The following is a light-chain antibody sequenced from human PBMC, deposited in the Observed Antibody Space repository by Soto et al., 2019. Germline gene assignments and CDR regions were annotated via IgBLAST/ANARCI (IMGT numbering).Light chain of an antibody. V-gene: IGLV1-40*01. Sequence: QAVVTQPPSVSGAPGQRVTTSCTGSSSNLGAGYEVHWYQQLPGAAPKLLIYGNTNRPSGVPDRFSGSKSGTSASLAITGLQAGDEADYYCQSYDSSLRGSVFGGGTQLTVL. J-gene: IGLJ7*01. CDR3: QSYDSSLRGSV. CDR2: GNT. CDR1: SSNLGAGYE.